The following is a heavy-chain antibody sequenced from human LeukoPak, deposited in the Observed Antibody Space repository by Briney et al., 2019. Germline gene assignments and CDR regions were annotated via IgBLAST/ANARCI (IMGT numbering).Heavy chain of an antibody. D-gene: IGHD2-2*01. CDR3: ARDHCSSTSCYYLTDPPFDP. CDR2: IIPILGTA. J-gene: IGHJ5*02. V-gene: IGHV1-69*01. Sequence: ASVKVSCKASGGTFSSYAISWVRQAPAQGLEWMGGIIPILGTANYAQKFQGRVTITADESTSTAYMELSSLRSEDTAVYYCARDHCSSTSCYYLTDPPFDPWGQGTLVTVSS. CDR1: GGTFSSYA.